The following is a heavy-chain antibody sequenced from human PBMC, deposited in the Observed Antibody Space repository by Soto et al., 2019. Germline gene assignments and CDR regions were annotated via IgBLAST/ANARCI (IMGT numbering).Heavy chain of an antibody. Sequence: SETLSLTCAVYGGSFSGYYWSWIRQPPGKGLEWIGEINHSGSTNYNPSLKSRVTISVDTSKNQFSLKLSSVTAADTAVYYCARAFMDTRGYSYGYGPWGQGTLVTVSS. D-gene: IGHD5-18*01. V-gene: IGHV4-34*01. CDR1: GGSFSGYY. J-gene: IGHJ4*02. CDR2: INHSGST. CDR3: ARAFMDTRGYSYGYGP.